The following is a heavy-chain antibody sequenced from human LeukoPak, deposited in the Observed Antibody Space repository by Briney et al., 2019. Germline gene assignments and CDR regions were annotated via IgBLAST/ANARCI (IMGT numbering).Heavy chain of an antibody. CDR1: GFTFSSYW. Sequence: GGSLRLSCAASGFTFSSYWTHWVRQAPGKGLVWVSRINSDGSSTSYADSVKGRFTISRDNAKNTLYLQMNSLRAEDTAVYYCARVVGGSGGYLEYYFDYWGQGTLVTVSS. CDR3: ARVVGGSGGYLEYYFDY. D-gene: IGHD3-10*01. CDR2: INSDGSST. J-gene: IGHJ4*02. V-gene: IGHV3-74*01.